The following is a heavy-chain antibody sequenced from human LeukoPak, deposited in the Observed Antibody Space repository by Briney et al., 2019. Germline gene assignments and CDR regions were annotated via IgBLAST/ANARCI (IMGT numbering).Heavy chain of an antibody. Sequence: GASVTVSCKASGGTFSSYAISWVRQAPGQGLEWMGGIIPIFGTANYAQKFQGRVTITADESTSTAYMELSSLRSEDTAVYYCARSARDSSGYYNDYWGQGTLVTVSS. D-gene: IGHD3-22*01. CDR1: GGTFSSYA. CDR3: ARSARDSSGYYNDY. J-gene: IGHJ4*02. CDR2: IIPIFGTA. V-gene: IGHV1-69*13.